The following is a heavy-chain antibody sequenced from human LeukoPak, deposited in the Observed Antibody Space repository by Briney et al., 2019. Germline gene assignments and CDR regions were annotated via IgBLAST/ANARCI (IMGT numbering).Heavy chain of an antibody. V-gene: IGHV4-4*07. D-gene: IGHD5-12*01. J-gene: IGHJ4*02. CDR3: SRGGGYGDY. CDR2: IHTNGGS. CDR1: AASITSFY. Sequence: PSETLSLTCTVSAASITSFYYNWIRQSDGKGLEWNGRIHTNGGSDYRPSLNSRVTMSVDTSKKQISLKLTSVTAADTAVYFCSRGGGYGDYWGQGILVTVSS.